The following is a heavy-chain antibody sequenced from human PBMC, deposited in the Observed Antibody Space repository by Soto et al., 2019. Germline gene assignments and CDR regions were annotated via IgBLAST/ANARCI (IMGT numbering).Heavy chain of an antibody. CDR3: SRSPEVGVRGAY. J-gene: IGHJ4*02. CDR1: GFPFSAYN. V-gene: IGHV3-21*01. CDR2: ITVGSSHI. Sequence: EVQLLESGGGLVQPGGSLRLSCGASGFPFSAYNINWVRQAPGKGLEWVSSITVGSSHIYQPNSMKGRFTISRDDAKNSVYLQIDSLRDEDTALYYCSRSPEVGVRGAYWGQGTLVTVSS. D-gene: IGHD3-16*01.